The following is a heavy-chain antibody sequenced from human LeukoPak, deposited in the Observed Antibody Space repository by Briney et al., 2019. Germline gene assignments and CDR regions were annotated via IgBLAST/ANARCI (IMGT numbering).Heavy chain of an antibody. J-gene: IGHJ4*02. D-gene: IGHD3-10*01. Sequence: GGSLRLSCVVSGISLSNYAMSWVRQAPGKGLEWVSYISERGGSTAYADSVKGRFTISRDNSLNTLYLQMGSLRAEDTAVYFCAKRGIVIRGILVIGYHQEAYHYDYWGQGVLVTVSS. CDR3: AKRGIVIRGILVIGYHQEAYHYDY. CDR1: GISLSNYA. CDR2: ISERGGST. V-gene: IGHV3-23*01.